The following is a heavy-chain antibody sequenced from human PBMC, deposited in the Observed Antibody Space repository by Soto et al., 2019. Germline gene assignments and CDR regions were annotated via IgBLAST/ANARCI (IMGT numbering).Heavy chain of an antibody. CDR1: GFTFSSYG. J-gene: IGHJ4*02. Sequence: QVQLVESGGGVVQPGRSLRLSCAASGFTFSSYGMHWVRQAPGKGLEWVAVISYDGSNKYYADSVKGRFTISRDNSKNTLYLQMNSLSAEDTAVYYCAKGAYFDYWGQGTLVTVSS. V-gene: IGHV3-30*18. CDR2: ISYDGSNK. CDR3: AKGAYFDY. D-gene: IGHD1-26*01.